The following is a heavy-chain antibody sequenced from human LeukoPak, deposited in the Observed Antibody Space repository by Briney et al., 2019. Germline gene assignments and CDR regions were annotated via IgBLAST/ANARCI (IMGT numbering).Heavy chain of an antibody. V-gene: IGHV4-39*07. J-gene: IGHJ5*02. CDR3: ARKFPPMVRGWFDP. CDR1: GGSISSSSYY. Sequence: SETLSLTCTVSGGSISSSSYYWGWIRQPPGKGLEWIGSIYYSGSTYYNPSLKSRVTISVDTSKNQFSLKLSSVTAADTAVYYCARKFPPMVRGWFDPWGQGTLVTVSS. D-gene: IGHD3-10*01. CDR2: IYYSGST.